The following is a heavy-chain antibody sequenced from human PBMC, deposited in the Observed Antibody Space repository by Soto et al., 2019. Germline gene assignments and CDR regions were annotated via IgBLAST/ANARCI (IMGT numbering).Heavy chain of an antibody. V-gene: IGHV3-23*01. CDR3: AKNFEDARFLEWLPGY. CDR2: ISGSGGST. J-gene: IGHJ4*02. CDR1: GFTFSSYA. D-gene: IGHD3-3*01. Sequence: GGSLRLSCAASGFTFSSYAMSWVRQAPGKGLEWVSAISGSGGSTYYADSVKGRFTISRDNSKNTLYLQMNSLRAEDTAVYYCAKNFEDARFLEWLPGYWGQGTLVTVSS.